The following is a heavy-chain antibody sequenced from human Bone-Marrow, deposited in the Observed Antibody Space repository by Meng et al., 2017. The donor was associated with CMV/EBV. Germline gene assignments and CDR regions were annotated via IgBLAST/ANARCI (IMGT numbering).Heavy chain of an antibody. J-gene: IGHJ4*02. CDR3: ARVYDFWSGYLDY. CDR2: IYYSGST. V-gene: IGHV4-39*07. CDR1: GGSISSSSYY. D-gene: IGHD3-3*01. Sequence: GSLRLSCTVSGGSISSSSYYWGWIRQPPGKGLEWIGSIYYSGSTYYNPSLKSRVTISVDTSKNQFSLKLSSVTAADTAVYYCARVYDFWSGYLDYWGQGTLVTASS.